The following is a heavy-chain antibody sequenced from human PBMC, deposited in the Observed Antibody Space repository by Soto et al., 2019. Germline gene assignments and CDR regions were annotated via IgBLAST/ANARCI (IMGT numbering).Heavy chain of an antibody. CDR2: ISGSGGTT. Sequence: GRSLRLSCAASGFTFSSYAMSWVRQAPGKGLEWVSTISGSGGTTYYAHSVKGRFTISRDNSKNTLYLQMNSLRAEDTAVYYCAKNKETGTTGGLGYWGHGTLVTVYS. CDR3: AKNKETGTTGGLGY. J-gene: IGHJ4*01. V-gene: IGHV3-23*01. D-gene: IGHD1-1*01. CDR1: GFTFSSYA.